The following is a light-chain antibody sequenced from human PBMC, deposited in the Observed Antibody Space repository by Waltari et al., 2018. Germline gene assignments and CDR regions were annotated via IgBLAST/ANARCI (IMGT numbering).Light chain of an antibody. CDR2: DDS. V-gene: IGLV3-21*02. J-gene: IGLJ1*01. CDR3: QVWDTSDPSLYV. Sequence: SFAVIQPPSVSVAPGQTARITCGANNIGKHSVHWYQQKSGQAPVLVVYDDSDRPSGIPERFSGSLSANTATLTISRVEAGDEADYYCQVWDTSDPSLYVFGAGTKVTVL. CDR1: NIGKHS.